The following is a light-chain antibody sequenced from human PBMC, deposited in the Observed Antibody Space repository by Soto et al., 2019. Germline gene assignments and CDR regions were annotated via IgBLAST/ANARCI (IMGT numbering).Light chain of an antibody. CDR2: EVS. V-gene: IGLV2-14*03. CDR1: SNDVGTYNY. Sequence: QSALTQPASVSGSPGQSITISCTGTSNDVGTYNYVSWYQQHPGKAPRLLIYEVSNRPSGISNRFSGSKSGSTASLTISGLQAEDEANYYCSSSTSNSTLVAFGGGTNLTVL. CDR3: SSSTSNSTLVA. J-gene: IGLJ2*01.